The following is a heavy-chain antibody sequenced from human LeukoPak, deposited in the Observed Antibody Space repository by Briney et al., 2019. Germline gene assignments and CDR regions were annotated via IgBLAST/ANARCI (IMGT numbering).Heavy chain of an antibody. CDR2: ISWNSGSI. CDR1: GFTFDDYA. J-gene: IGHJ4*02. V-gene: IGHV3-9*01. Sequence: PGGSLRLSCAASGFTFDDYAMHWVRHAPGKGLEWVSGISWNSGSIGYADSVKGRFTISRDNAKNSLYLQMNSLRAEDTALYYCATSRNYYAGAFDYWGQGTLVTVSS. D-gene: IGHD4-11*01. CDR3: ATSRNYYAGAFDY.